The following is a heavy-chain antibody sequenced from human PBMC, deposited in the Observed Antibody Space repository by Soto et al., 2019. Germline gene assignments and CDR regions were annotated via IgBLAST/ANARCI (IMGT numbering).Heavy chain of an antibody. Sequence: SGPTLVNPTQTLTLTCTFSGFSLSTSGMRVSWIRQPPGKALEWLARIDWDDDKFYSTSLKTRLTISKDTSKNQVVLTMTNMDPVDTATYYCARAFMTTLFDYWGQGAMVTVSS. CDR1: GFSLSTSGMR. CDR3: ARAFMTTLFDY. V-gene: IGHV2-70*04. D-gene: IGHD4-4*01. J-gene: IGHJ4*02. CDR2: IDWDDDK.